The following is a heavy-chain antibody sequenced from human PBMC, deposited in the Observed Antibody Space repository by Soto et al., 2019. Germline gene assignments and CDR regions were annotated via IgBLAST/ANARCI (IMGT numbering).Heavy chain of an antibody. Sequence: PGGSLRLSCAASGFTFSSYAMSWVRQAPGKGLEWVSAISGSGGSTYYADSVKGRFTISRDNSKNTLYLQMNSLRAEDTAVYYCAKCIPPSIAARGMAFDIWGQGTMVT. CDR3: AKCIPPSIAARGMAFDI. CDR1: GFTFSSYA. J-gene: IGHJ3*02. CDR2: ISGSGGST. D-gene: IGHD6-6*01. V-gene: IGHV3-23*01.